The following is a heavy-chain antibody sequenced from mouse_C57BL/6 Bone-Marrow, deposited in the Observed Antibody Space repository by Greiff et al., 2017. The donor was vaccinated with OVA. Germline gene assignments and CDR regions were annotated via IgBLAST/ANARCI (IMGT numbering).Heavy chain of an antibody. CDR3: ARSKGIYYGKMGAMDY. V-gene: IGHV1-53*01. Sequence: QVQLQQPGTELVKPGASVKLSCKASGYTFTSYWMHWVKQRPGQGLEWIGNINPSNGGTNYNEKFKSKATLTVDKSSSTAYMQLSSLTSEDSAVYYCARSKGIYYGKMGAMDYWGQGTSVTVSS. CDR1: GYTFTSYW. CDR2: INPSNGGT. J-gene: IGHJ4*01. D-gene: IGHD2-1*01.